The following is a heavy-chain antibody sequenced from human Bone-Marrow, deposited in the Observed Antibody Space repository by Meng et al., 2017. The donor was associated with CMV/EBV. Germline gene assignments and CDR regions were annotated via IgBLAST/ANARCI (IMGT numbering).Heavy chain of an antibody. J-gene: IGHJ5*02. V-gene: IGHV4-4*02. CDR2: IYHSGST. Sequence: GSLRLSCAVSGGSISSSNWWSWVRQPPGKGLEWIGEIYHSGSTNYNPSLKSRVTISVDKSKNQFSLKLSSVTAADTAVYYCARSGFPFWSGYYSNGARWGSSWFDPWGQGTRVTVSS. D-gene: IGHD3-3*01. CDR3: ARSGFPFWSGYYSNGARWGSSWFDP. CDR1: GGSISSSNW.